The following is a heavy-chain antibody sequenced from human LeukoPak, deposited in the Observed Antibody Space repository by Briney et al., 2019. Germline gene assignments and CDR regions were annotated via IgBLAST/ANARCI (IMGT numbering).Heavy chain of an antibody. J-gene: IGHJ6*02. CDR2: ISSSGSTI. D-gene: IGHD2-2*01. CDR1: GFTLSSYE. Sequence: GGSLRLSCAASGFTLSSYEMNWVRQATGKGLEWVSYISSSGSTIYYADSVKGRFTISRDNAKNSLYLQMNSLRAEDTAVYYCARARYCSSTSCYDRMDVWGQGTTVTVSS. V-gene: IGHV3-48*03. CDR3: ARARYCSSTSCYDRMDV.